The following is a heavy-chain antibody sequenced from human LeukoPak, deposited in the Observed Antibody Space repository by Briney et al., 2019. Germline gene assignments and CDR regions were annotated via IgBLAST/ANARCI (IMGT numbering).Heavy chain of an antibody. V-gene: IGHV4-61*08. Sequence: PSETLSLTCTVSGGSVSNSGNYWSWIRQPPGKGLEWIGYIYYSGSTNYIPSLKSRVTISVDTSKDQFSLKLTSVTAADTAVYYCARDRSQDRYYYSGMDVWGKGTTVTVAS. CDR3: ARDRSQDRYYYSGMDV. D-gene: IGHD2-15*01. CDR1: GGSVSNSGNY. CDR2: IYYSGST. J-gene: IGHJ6*04.